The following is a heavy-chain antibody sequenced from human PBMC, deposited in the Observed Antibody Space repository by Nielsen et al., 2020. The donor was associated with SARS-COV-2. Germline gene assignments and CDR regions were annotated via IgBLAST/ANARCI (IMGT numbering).Heavy chain of an antibody. D-gene: IGHD3-22*01. CDR2: IYTSGST. V-gene: IGHV4-4*07. CDR1: GGSISSYY. CDR3: ARDTTSSGPGFSIFDP. J-gene: IGHJ5*02. Sequence: SETLSLTCTVSGGSISSYYWSWIRQPAGKGLEWIGRIYTSGSTNYNPSLKSRVTMSVDTSKNQFSLKLSSVTAADTAAYYCARDTTSSGPGFSIFDPWGQGTLVTVSS.